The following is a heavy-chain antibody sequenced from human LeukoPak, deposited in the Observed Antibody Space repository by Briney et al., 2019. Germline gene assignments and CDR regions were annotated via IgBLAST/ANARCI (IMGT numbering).Heavy chain of an antibody. CDR1: GGSISSSSYY. D-gene: IGHD2-2*01. CDR2: IYHSGST. CDR3: ASGTKDIVVVPAAKAFDI. V-gene: IGHV4-39*07. Sequence: TSSETLSLTCTVSGGSISSSSYYWGWIRQPPGKGLEWIGYIYHSGSTYYNPSLKSRVTISVDRSKNQFSLKLTSVTAADTAVYYCASGTKDIVVVPAAKAFDIWGQGTMVTVSS. J-gene: IGHJ3*02.